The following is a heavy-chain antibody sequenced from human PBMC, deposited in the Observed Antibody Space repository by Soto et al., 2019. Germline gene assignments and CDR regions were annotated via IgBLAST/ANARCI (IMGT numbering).Heavy chain of an antibody. J-gene: IGHJ1*01. Sequence: GGSLILSCAASGFTVSSNYMSWVRQAPGKGLEWVSVIYSGGSTYYADSVKGRFTISRDNSKNTLYLQMNSLRAEDTAVYYCARDMVRGLYPEYFQHWGQGTLVTVSS. D-gene: IGHD3-10*01. CDR3: ARDMVRGLYPEYFQH. V-gene: IGHV3-66*01. CDR1: GFTVSSNY. CDR2: IYSGGST.